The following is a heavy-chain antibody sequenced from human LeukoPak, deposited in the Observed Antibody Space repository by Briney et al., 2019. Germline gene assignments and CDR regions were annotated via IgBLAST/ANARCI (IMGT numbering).Heavy chain of an antibody. D-gene: IGHD6-13*01. CDR2: ISYDGSNK. J-gene: IGHJ4*02. Sequence: GGSLRLSCAASGFTFSSYGMHWVRQAPGEGLEWVAVISYDGSNKYYADSVKGRFTISRDNSKNTLYLQMNSLRAEDTAVYYCARDRKQQLVLAHWGQGTLVTVSS. CDR1: GFTFSSYG. V-gene: IGHV3-30*03. CDR3: ARDRKQQLVLAH.